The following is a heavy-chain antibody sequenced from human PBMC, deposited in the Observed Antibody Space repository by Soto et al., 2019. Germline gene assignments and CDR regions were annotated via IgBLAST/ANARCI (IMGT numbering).Heavy chain of an antibody. Sequence: SETLSLTCAVSGGSISGSYYYWGWLRQSPGRGPEWIGSIFYTGFTSYNPSLESRVSVSVDTSKNQFSLKVSAVTAADTAVYYCASSQKGYNWNYFDHWGQGALVTVSS. CDR1: GGSISGSYYY. V-gene: IGHV4-39*01. CDR3: ASSQKGYNWNYFDH. J-gene: IGHJ4*02. D-gene: IGHD1-20*01. CDR2: IFYTGFT.